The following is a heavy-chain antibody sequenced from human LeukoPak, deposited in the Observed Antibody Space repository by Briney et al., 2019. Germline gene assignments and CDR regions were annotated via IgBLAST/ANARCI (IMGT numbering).Heavy chain of an antibody. CDR2: IYPDSGDT. Sequence: ASVKVSCKASGYPFTGYHVQWVRQAPGQGLEWLGRIYPDSGDTIYAQKFQGRVTMTRDTSISTAYMVLSRLTSDDTAVYYCAALGSRMKMWIDPWGQGTPVTVYS. CDR3: AALGSRMKMWIDP. J-gene: IGHJ5*02. D-gene: IGHD7-27*01. CDR1: GYPFTGYH. V-gene: IGHV1-2*02.